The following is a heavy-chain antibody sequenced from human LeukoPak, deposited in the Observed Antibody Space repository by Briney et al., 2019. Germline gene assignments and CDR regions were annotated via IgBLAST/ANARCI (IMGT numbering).Heavy chain of an antibody. Sequence: PGGSLRLSCAASGFTFDDYAMHWVRQAPGKGLEWVSGISWNSASIGYADSVKGRFTISRDNAKNSLYLQMNSLRAEDTALYYCAKDIRWDYGSGSYFDYWGQGTLVTVSS. CDR2: ISWNSASI. CDR3: AKDIRWDYGSGSYFDY. D-gene: IGHD3-10*01. CDR1: GFTFDDYA. V-gene: IGHV3-9*01. J-gene: IGHJ4*02.